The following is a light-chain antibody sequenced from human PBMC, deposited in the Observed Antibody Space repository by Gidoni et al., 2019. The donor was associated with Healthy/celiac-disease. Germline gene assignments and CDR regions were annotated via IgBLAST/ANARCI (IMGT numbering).Light chain of an antibody. CDR1: SSDVCGYNY. CDR3: SSYTSSSTLV. V-gene: IGLV2-14*01. Sequence: QSALPQPASVSGSPGPSITISCTGTSSDVCGYNYVSWYQQHPGKAPKLMIYEVSNRPSGVSNRFSGSKSGNTASLTISGLQAEDEADYYCSSYTSSSTLVFGGGTKLTVL. J-gene: IGLJ2*01. CDR2: EVS.